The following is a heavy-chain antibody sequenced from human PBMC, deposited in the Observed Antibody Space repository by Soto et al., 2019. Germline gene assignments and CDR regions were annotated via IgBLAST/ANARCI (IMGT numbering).Heavy chain of an antibody. CDR1: GFTFSSYG. CDR3: AKDGAYAYCGGDCHQDAFDI. V-gene: IGHV3-30*18. D-gene: IGHD2-21*02. CDR2: ISYDGSNK. J-gene: IGHJ3*02. Sequence: QVQLVESGGGVVQPGRSLRLSCAASGFTFSSYGMHWVRQAPGKGLEWVAVISYDGSNKYYADSVKGRFTISRDNSKNTLYLQMNSLRAEDTAVYYCAKDGAYAYCGGDCHQDAFDIWGQGTMVTVSS.